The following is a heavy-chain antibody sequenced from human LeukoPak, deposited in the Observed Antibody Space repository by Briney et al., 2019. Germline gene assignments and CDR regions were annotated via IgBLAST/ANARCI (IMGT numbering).Heavy chain of an antibody. CDR1: GFTVSSNY. V-gene: IGHV3-66*02. CDR2: IYSSGNT. J-gene: IGHJ4*02. Sequence: GGSLRLSCAASGFTVSSNYMSWVRQASGKGLEWVSIIYSSGNTYYADSVKDRFTISRDNSKNTMYLQMNSLRTEDTAVYYCARRRSSSRGIDYWGQGTLVTVAS. D-gene: IGHD6-13*01. CDR3: ARRRSSSRGIDY.